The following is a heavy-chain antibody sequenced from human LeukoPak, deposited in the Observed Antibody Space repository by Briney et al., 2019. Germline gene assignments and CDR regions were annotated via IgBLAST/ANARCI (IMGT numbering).Heavy chain of an antibody. CDR1: GFTFNTYA. V-gene: IGHV3-23*01. CDR3: AKARAGDITAAFNY. D-gene: IGHD6-13*01. CDR2: ITSGANT. J-gene: IGHJ4*02. Sequence: PGGSLRLSCAASGFTFNTYAMSWVRQAPGKGLEWVSGITSGANTYYADSVKGRVTISRDNSENTLNLQMNSLRAEDTAIYYCAKARAGDITAAFNYWGQGTLVTVSS.